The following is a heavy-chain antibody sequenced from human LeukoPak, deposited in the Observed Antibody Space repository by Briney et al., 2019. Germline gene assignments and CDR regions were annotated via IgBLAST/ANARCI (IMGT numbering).Heavy chain of an antibody. J-gene: IGHJ4*02. D-gene: IGHD6-6*01. CDR3: ARDPPGRPYSSSSYG. CDR1: GGTFSSYA. CDR2: ITPIFGTA. Sequence: SVKVSCKASGGTFSSYAISWVRQAPGQGLEWMGGITPIFGTANYAQKFQGRVTITADKSTSTAYMELSSLRSEDTAVYYCARDPPGRPYSSSSYGWGQGTLVTVSS. V-gene: IGHV1-69*06.